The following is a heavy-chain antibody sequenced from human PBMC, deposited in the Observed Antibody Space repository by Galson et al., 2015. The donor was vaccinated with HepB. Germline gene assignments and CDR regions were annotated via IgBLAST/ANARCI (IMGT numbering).Heavy chain of an antibody. CDR1: GYTFTSYG. J-gene: IGHJ4*02. Sequence: QSGAEVTKPGESLKISCKASGYTFTSYGISWVRQAPGQGLEWMGWISAYNGNTNYTQKLQGRVTMTTDTSTSTAYMELRSLRSDDTAVYYCARDPRPYSSGWYGSDYWGQGTLVTVSS. CDR3: ARDPRPYSSGWYGSDY. D-gene: IGHD6-19*01. V-gene: IGHV1-18*04. CDR2: ISAYNGNT.